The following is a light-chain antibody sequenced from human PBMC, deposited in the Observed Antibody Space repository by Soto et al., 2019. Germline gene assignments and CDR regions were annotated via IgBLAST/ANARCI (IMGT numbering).Light chain of an antibody. J-gene: IGKJ1*01. CDR1: QSVSSN. CDR2: GAS. Sequence: EIVMTQSPATLSVSPGERATLSCRASQSVSSNLAWYQQKPGQAPRLLIYGASTRATGIPARFSGSGSGTDFTLTISSLQSEDFAVYYCQQYSNWPHTFGQGTKVEIK. CDR3: QQYSNWPHT. V-gene: IGKV3-15*01.